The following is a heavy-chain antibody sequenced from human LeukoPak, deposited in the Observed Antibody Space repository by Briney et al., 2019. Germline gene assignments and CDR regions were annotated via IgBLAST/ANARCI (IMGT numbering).Heavy chain of an antibody. Sequence: PGGSLRLSCVASGFTCSNCAMHWVRQAPGKGLEWVAFISYDGNNKYYADSVKGRFTISRDNSKNTLYLQMNSLRTEDTAVYFCANDAAQQQLANLFYGMDVWGQGTTVTVSS. CDR2: ISYDGNNK. CDR1: GFTCSNCA. D-gene: IGHD6-13*01. CDR3: ANDAAQQQLANLFYGMDV. V-gene: IGHV3-30-3*02. J-gene: IGHJ6*02.